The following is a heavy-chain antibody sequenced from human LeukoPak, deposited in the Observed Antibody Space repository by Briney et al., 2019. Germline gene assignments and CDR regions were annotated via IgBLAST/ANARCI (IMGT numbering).Heavy chain of an antibody. J-gene: IGHJ4*02. D-gene: IGHD1-26*01. V-gene: IGHV3-43*01. Sequence: GGSLRLSCAASGFKFDEYTIHWVRRAPGKGLEWVSLISWDTHSRYYSDSVKGRFTISRDNNRNSLYLQMNSLRREDTALYYCVKDAGRSVTGSVGFFDFFGQGNLGIVAS. CDR1: GFKFDEYT. CDR2: ISWDTHSR. CDR3: VKDAGRSVTGSVGFFDF.